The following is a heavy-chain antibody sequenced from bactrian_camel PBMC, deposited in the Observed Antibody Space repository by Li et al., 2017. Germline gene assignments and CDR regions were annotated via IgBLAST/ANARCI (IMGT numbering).Heavy chain of an antibody. CDR3: ATEFDSVGGFGDFGH. J-gene: IGHJ6*01. V-gene: IGHV3S40*01. CDR1: GFIFGSNV. Sequence: DVQLVESGGGLVQPGGSLRLSCEGSGFIFGSNVMTWVRQAPGKGLEWVSGINRRGGSAYYADSVKGRFSASRDNAKNTVYLQMNSLKSEDTALYYCATEFDSVGGFGDFGHWGQGTQV. CDR2: INRRGGSA. D-gene: IGHD1*01.